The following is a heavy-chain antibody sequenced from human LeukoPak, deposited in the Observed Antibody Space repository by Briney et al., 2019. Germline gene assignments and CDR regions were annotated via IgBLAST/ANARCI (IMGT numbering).Heavy chain of an antibody. Sequence: GGSLRLSCAASGFTFSRHAMHWVRRAPGKGLELVSSISRNGDSTGYGNSVKGRSTISRDNSKNTLYLQMGTLRIEDMAIYYCARSSGDHDHYYGMDVWGQGTTVTVSS. J-gene: IGHJ6*02. V-gene: IGHV3-64*01. CDR2: ISRNGDST. D-gene: IGHD1-26*01. CDR1: GFTFSRHA. CDR3: ARSSGDHDHYYGMDV.